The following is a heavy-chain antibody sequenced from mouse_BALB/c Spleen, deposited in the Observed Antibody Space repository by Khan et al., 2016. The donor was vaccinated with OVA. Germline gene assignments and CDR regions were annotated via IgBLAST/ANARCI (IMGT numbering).Heavy chain of an antibody. V-gene: IGHV9-3-1*01. CDR1: GYILPNYG. Sequence: QIQLVQSGPELKQPGETVKISCKASGYILPNYGMTWVKQAPGKGLKWMGWINTYTGEPTYADDFKGRFAFSLETPANTAYLQINNLTHEDTATYFCARTLYGSGYDYAMDYWGQGTSVTVSS. CDR2: INTYTGEP. J-gene: IGHJ4*01. D-gene: IGHD1-1*01. CDR3: ARTLYGSGYDYAMDY.